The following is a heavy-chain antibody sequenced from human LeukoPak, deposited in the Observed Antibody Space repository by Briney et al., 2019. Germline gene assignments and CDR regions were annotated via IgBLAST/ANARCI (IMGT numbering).Heavy chain of an antibody. V-gene: IGHV1-2*02. D-gene: IGHD3-9*01. CDR3: ARGYDILTGYYTPYWFDP. CDR2: INPNSGGT. Sequence: GASVKVSCKASGYTFTGYYMHWVRQAPGQGLEWMGWINPNSGGTNYAQKLQGRVTMTTDTSTSTAYMELRSLRSEDTAVYFCARGYDILTGYYTPYWFDPWGQGTLVTVSS. CDR1: GYTFTGYY. J-gene: IGHJ5*02.